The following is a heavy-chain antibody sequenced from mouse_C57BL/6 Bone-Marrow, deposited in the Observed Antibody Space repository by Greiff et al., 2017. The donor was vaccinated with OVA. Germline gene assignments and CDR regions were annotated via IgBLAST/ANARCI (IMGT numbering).Heavy chain of an antibody. V-gene: IGHV1-64*01. Sequence: QVQLQQSGAELVKPGASVKLSCKASGYTFTSYWMHWVKQRPGQGLEWIGMIHPNSGSTNYNEKFKSKATLTVDKSSSTAYMQLSSLTSEDSAVYYCAREGTTVVAPLYYFDYWGQGTTLTVSS. D-gene: IGHD1-1*01. J-gene: IGHJ2*01. CDR2: IHPNSGST. CDR1: GYTFTSYW. CDR3: AREGTTVVAPLYYFDY.